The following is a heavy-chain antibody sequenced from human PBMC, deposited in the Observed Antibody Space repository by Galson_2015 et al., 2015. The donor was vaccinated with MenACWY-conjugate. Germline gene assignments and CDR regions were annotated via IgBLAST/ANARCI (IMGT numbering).Heavy chain of an antibody. Sequence: ETLSLTCTVSGGSVSSGSYYWSWIRQPPGRGLEWIGYIYYSGSTNYNPSLKSRVTISVDTSKNQFSLKLSSVTAADTAVYYCARYCGGDCYSHWLDPWGQGTLVTVSS. D-gene: IGHD2-21*02. CDR1: GGSVSSGSYY. J-gene: IGHJ5*02. V-gene: IGHV4-61*01. CDR2: IYYSGST. CDR3: ARYCGGDCYSHWLDP.